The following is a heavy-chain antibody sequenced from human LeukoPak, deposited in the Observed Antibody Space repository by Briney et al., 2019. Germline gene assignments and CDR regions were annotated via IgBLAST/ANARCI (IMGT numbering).Heavy chain of an antibody. Sequence: ASVKVSCKASGYTFINFAINWGRQAPGQRPEWMGWINAGNGNTKYSQKFQGRVTITRDTSASTAYMELSSLRSEDTAVYYCARVSGYSYGLANWGQGTLVTVSS. CDR3: ARVSGYSYGLAN. V-gene: IGHV1-3*01. D-gene: IGHD5-18*01. CDR2: INAGNGNT. CDR1: GYTFINFA. J-gene: IGHJ4*02.